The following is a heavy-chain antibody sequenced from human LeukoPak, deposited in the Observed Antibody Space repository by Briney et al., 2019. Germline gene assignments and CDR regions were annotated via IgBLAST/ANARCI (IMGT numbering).Heavy chain of an antibody. CDR1: GLTFSSYE. V-gene: IGHV3-48*03. Sequence: GGSLRLSCAASGLTFSSYEMNWVRQAPGKGLEWASYISSSGSTIYYADSVKGRFTISRDNAKNSLYLQMNSLRAEDTAVYYCARAHPSRSGWYENWGQGTLVTVSS. D-gene: IGHD6-19*01. CDR2: ISSSGSTI. J-gene: IGHJ4*02. CDR3: ARAHPSRSGWYEN.